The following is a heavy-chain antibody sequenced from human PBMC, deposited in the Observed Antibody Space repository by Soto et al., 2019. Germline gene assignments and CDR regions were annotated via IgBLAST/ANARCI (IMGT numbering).Heavy chain of an antibody. Sequence: SETLSLTCAVYGGSFSGYYWSWVRQPPGKGLEWIGEINHSGSTNYNPSLKSRVTISVDTSKNQFSLKLSSVTAADTAVYYCAREDRIAVRSRVGFDYWGQGTLVTVSS. J-gene: IGHJ4*02. CDR2: INHSGST. V-gene: IGHV4-34*01. CDR1: GGSFSGYY. CDR3: AREDRIAVRSRVGFDY. D-gene: IGHD6-19*01.